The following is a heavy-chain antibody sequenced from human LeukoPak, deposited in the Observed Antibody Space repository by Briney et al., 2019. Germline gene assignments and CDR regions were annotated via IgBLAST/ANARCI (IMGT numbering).Heavy chain of an antibody. CDR2: FIPIFGSA. CDR3: ARGGVGLAVAAYFDF. CDR1: GGTLANNA. Sequence: SVKVSCKASGGTLANNAVSWVRQAPGQGLEWMGGFIPIFGSANYAQQFQGRLTMTAGESTSTAYMELSSLRSEDTAVYFCARGGVGLAVAAYFDFWGQGTLVTVSS. J-gene: IGHJ4*02. D-gene: IGHD6-19*01. V-gene: IGHV1-69*13.